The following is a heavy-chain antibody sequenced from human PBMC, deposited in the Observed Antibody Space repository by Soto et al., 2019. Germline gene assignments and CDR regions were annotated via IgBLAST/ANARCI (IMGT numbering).Heavy chain of an antibody. CDR1: GFAFSTYA. V-gene: IGHV3-30-3*01. Sequence: QVQLVESGGGVVQPGRSLRLSCVASGFAFSTYAMYWVRQAPGKGLEWVAGISYNGDNKYYADSVRGRIIISRDNSKNTLDLQMNGLRAEATAVYYCARDFYDSSGETWGQGTMVTVSS. D-gene: IGHD3-22*01. CDR2: ISYNGDNK. J-gene: IGHJ3*01. CDR3: ARDFYDSSGET.